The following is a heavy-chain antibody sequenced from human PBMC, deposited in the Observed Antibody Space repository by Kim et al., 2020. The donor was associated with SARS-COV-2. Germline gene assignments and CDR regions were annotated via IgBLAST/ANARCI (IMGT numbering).Heavy chain of an antibody. CDR2: VYYSGAT. Sequence: SETLSLTCTVSGGSISSPGYYWSWVRQHSQKGLEWIGYVYYSGATYYNPSLKSRVTMSIDTSKNQFSLKLTSVTAADTAIYFCARLHDYGDQPGLDYWGQGALVSVSP. J-gene: IGHJ4*02. CDR3: ARLHDYGDQPGLDY. CDR1: GGSISSPGYY. D-gene: IGHD4-17*01. V-gene: IGHV4-31*03.